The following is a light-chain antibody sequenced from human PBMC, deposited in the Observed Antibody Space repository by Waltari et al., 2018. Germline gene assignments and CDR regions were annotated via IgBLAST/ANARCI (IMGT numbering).Light chain of an antibody. CDR1: STEVGGYDR. V-gene: IGLV2-18*01. J-gene: IGLJ3*02. CDR3: NLYAGSSTLGV. Sequence: QSALTQPPSVSGSPGQSVTISCTGSSTEVGGYDRVSLYQQSPGTAPKLMISDVSNRPSGVPDRFSGSKSGNTASLTISGLQAEDEADYYCNLYAGSSTLGVFGGGTKLTVL. CDR2: DVS.